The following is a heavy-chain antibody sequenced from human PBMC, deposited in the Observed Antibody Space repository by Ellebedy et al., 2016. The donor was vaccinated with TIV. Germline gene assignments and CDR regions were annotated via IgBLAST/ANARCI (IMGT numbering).Heavy chain of an antibody. D-gene: IGHD3-10*01. Sequence: GESLKISCVASGFTFRSHGIYCVRQAPGKGLEWVAVISSDGSNKYYADSVKGRFTISRDNSKNTLYLQMNSLRTDDMAVYYCARGGSSGSSDYWGQGTLVTVSS. CDR2: ISSDGSNK. CDR3: ARGGSSGSSDY. J-gene: IGHJ4*02. V-gene: IGHV3-30*03. CDR1: GFTFRSHG.